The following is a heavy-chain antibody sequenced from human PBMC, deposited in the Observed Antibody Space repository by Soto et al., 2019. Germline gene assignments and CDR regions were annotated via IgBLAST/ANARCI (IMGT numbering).Heavy chain of an antibody. CDR2: ISAYNGNT. Sequence: QVQLVQSGAEVKKPGASVKVSCKASGYTFTSYGLSWVRQAPGQGLECMGWISAYNGNTNYAQKLQGRVTITTDTATRTAYMERRSLRADDTAVYNSARVAPPGFGESNHRGLDYWGQGTLVTVSS. D-gene: IGHD3-10*01. J-gene: IGHJ4*02. CDR1: GYTFTSYG. CDR3: ARVAPPGFGESNHRGLDY. V-gene: IGHV1-18*04.